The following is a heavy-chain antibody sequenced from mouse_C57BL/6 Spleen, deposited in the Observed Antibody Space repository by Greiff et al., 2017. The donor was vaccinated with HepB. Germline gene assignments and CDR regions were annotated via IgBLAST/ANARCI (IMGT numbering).Heavy chain of an antibody. V-gene: IGHV1-64*01. CDR3: AREEAYGYDGGDY. D-gene: IGHD2-2*01. CDR1: GYTFTSYW. CDR2: IHPNSGST. J-gene: IGHJ2*01. Sequence: VQLQQSGAELVKPGASVKLSCKASGYTFTSYWMHWVKQRPGQGLEWIGMIHPNSGSTNYNEKFKSKATLTVDKSSSTAYMQLSSLTSEDSAVYYCAREEAYGYDGGDYWGQGTTLTVSS.